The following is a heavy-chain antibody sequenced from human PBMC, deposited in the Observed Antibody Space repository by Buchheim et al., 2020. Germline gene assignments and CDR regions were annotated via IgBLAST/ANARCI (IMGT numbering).Heavy chain of an antibody. Sequence: EVYLLESGGGLVGPGGSLTLSCATSGFTFHDHWMSWIRQAPGKGLEWIARVKSTSAGGTIDYVTSVKGRFVISRDDSKNMLYLQMNSLKNEDTAVYYCTTEPRYWGQGTL. J-gene: IGHJ4*02. V-gene: IGHV3-15*01. CDR3: TTEPRY. CDR2: VKSTSAGGTI. CDR1: GFTFHDHW. D-gene: IGHD3-9*01.